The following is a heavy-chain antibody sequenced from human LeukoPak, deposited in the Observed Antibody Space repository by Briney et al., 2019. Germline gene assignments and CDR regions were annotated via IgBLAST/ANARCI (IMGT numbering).Heavy chain of an antibody. CDR2: INPNSGGT. Sequence: EASVKVSCKASGYTFTSYYMHWVRQAPGQGLEWMGWINPNSGGTNYAQKFQGRVTMTRDTSISTAYMELSRLRSDDTAVYYCARVKGDRKTSIAAARIFDYWGQGTLVTVSS. CDR1: GYTFTSYY. D-gene: IGHD6-13*01. J-gene: IGHJ4*02. V-gene: IGHV1-2*02. CDR3: ARVKGDRKTSIAAARIFDY.